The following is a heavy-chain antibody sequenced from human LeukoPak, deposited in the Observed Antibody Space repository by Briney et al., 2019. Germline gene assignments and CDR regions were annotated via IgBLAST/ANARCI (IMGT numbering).Heavy chain of an antibody. CDR3: VKGGTIVLVPAAVDY. D-gene: IGHD2-2*01. J-gene: IGHJ4*02. CDR1: GFTFSSYA. Sequence: PGGSLRLSCSASGFTFSSYAMHWVRQAAGKGLEYVSAISGNGGSTYHADSVKGRFTISRDNSKNTLYLQMSSLRAEDTAVYYCVKGGTIVLVPAAVDYWGQGTLVSVSS. V-gene: IGHV3-64D*06. CDR2: ISGNGGST.